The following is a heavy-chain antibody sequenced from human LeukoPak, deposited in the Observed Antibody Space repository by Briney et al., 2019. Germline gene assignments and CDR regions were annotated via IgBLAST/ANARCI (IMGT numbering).Heavy chain of an antibody. D-gene: IGHD5-12*01. V-gene: IGHV4-39*01. J-gene: IGHJ4*02. Sequence: SETLSLTCTVSGGSISSSTYYWGWIRQPPGKGLEWIGSIYYSGSTYYNPSLKSRVTISVDTSKNQFSLKLSSVTAADTAIYYCARQPVGTYCFEYWGQGALVTVSS. CDR2: IYYSGST. CDR3: ARQPVGTYCFEY. CDR1: GGSISSSTYY.